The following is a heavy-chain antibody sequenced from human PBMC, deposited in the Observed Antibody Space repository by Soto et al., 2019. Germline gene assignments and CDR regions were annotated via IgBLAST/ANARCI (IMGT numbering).Heavy chain of an antibody. CDR3: VRDDESPGISGSWGAFDI. V-gene: IGHV4-39*07. Sequence: PSENLYLSSTVYDGSISSSSYSWGWIRQTPGKVLEWIGSIYSSGNTVYNASLKSRVTMSIDMSKNQFSLKLSSMNAADTAVYYCVRDDESPGISGSWGAFDIWGQGIVVSVS. J-gene: IGHJ3*02. D-gene: IGHD1-20*01. CDR2: IYSSGNT. CDR1: DGSISSSSYS.